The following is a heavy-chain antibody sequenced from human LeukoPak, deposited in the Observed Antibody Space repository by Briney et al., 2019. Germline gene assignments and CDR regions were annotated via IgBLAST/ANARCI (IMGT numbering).Heavy chain of an antibody. CDR3: ASDTDYGDSEDYFDY. J-gene: IGHJ4*02. V-gene: IGHV1-24*01. Sequence: PGASVKVSCKVSGYTLTELSMHWVRQAPGKGLEWMGGFDPEDGETIYAQKFQGRVTMTEDTSTDTAYMELSSLRSEDTAVYYCASDTDYGDSEDYFDYWGQGTLVTVSS. CDR1: GYTLTELS. CDR2: FDPEDGET. D-gene: IGHD4-17*01.